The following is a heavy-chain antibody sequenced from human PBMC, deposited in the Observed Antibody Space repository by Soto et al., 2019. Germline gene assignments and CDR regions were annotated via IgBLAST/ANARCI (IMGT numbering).Heavy chain of an antibody. CDR1: GDSISSYY. V-gene: IGHV4-59*01. Sequence: SETLSLTCPFSGDSISSYYWGLIRQPPGKGLEWIGYIYYSGSTNYNPSLKSRVTISVDTSKNQFSLKLRSVTAADTAVYYCARGVRSFDWLYPAYFDYWGQGTLVTVSS. CDR2: IYYSGST. D-gene: IGHD3-9*01. J-gene: IGHJ4*02. CDR3: ARGVRSFDWLYPAYFDY.